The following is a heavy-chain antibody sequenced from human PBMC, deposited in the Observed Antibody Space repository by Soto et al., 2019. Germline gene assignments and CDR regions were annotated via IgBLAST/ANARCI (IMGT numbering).Heavy chain of an antibody. Sequence: QMQMQESGPGLVEPSQTLSLTCTVSRGSIYTGGYYWTWIRQHPGKALEWIGYIYVSGSTYYNPSLKSRVAISLDTAKNHFCLKLNSVSAADTAVYYCARARSGTYYNPAWFDPWGQGALVTVSS. CDR3: ARARSGTYYNPAWFDP. V-gene: IGHV4-31*03. CDR1: RGSIYTGGYY. D-gene: IGHD3-10*01. J-gene: IGHJ5*02. CDR2: IYVSGST.